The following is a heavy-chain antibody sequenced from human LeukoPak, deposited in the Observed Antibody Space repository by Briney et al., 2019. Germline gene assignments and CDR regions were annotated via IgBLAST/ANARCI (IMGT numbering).Heavy chain of an antibody. CDR1: GGSISSYY. V-gene: IGHV4-59*08. J-gene: IGHJ4*02. D-gene: IGHD1-1*01. Sequence: SETLSLTCTVSGGSISSYYWSWIRQPPGKGLEWIGYIYYSGSTNYNPSLKSRVTISVDTSKNQFSLKLSSVTAADTAVYYCARSNWDAWYYFDYWGQGTLVTVSS. CDR2: IYYSGST. CDR3: ARSNWDAWYYFDY.